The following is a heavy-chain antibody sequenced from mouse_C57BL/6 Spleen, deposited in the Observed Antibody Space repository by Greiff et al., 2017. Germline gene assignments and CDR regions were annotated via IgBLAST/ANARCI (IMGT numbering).Heavy chain of an antibody. J-gene: IGHJ4*01. CDR2: IDPENGDT. Sequence: EVQLQQSGAELVRPGASVQLSCTASGFNIKDDYMHWVKQRPEQGLEWIGWIDPENGDTEYASKFQGKATITADTSSNTAYLQLSSLTSEDTAVYYCTTDFMDYWGQGTSVTVSS. CDR3: TTDFMDY. V-gene: IGHV14-4*01. CDR1: GFNIKDDY.